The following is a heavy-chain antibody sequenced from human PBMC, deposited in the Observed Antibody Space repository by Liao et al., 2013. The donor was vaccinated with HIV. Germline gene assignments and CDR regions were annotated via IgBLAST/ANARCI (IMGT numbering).Heavy chain of an antibody. CDR2: ALHSVRT. CDR3: ARGTTTRPWASQPLKWFDP. V-gene: IGHV4-34*01. Sequence: QVQLQQWGTGLLKPSETLSLTCAVSGGSLSGYYCSWIRQSPGKGLEWIGEALHSVRTNYNPSLKSRVSISIDSSKRQFSLQLTSVTAADTAVYYCARGTTTRPWASQPLKWFDPWGQGTVVTVSS. J-gene: IGHJ5*02. CDR1: GGSLSGYY. D-gene: IGHD1-26*01.